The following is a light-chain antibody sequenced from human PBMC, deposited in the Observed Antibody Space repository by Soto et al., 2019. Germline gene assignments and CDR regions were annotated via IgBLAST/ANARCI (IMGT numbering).Light chain of an antibody. V-gene: IGKV3-15*01. CDR1: QSVSSN. Sequence: EIVMTQSPATLSVSPGERATLSCRASQSVSSNLAWYQQKPGQAPRLLIYGASTRDTGIPARFSASGSGTEFTLTISSLQSEDFAVSYCQQYNNWPFTFGPGTKVDIK. CDR2: GAS. CDR3: QQYNNWPFT. J-gene: IGKJ3*01.